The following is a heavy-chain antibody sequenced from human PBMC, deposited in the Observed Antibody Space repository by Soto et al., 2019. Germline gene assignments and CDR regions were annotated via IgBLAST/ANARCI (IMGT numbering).Heavy chain of an antibody. V-gene: IGHV3-23*01. CDR2: ISCSGGST. Sequence: EVQLLESGGGLVQPGGSLRLSCAASGFTFSSYAMSWVRQAPGKGLEWVSAISCSGGSTYYADSVKGRFTISRDNSKNTQYLQMNRLRAEDTAVDYCAKDRRITIFRGVDAFDIWGQGTMVTVSS. CDR3: AKDRRITIFRGVDAFDI. J-gene: IGHJ3*02. D-gene: IGHD3-3*01. CDR1: GFTFSSYA.